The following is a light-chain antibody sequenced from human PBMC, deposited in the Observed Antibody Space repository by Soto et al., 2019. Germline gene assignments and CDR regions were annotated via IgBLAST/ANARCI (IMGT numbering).Light chain of an antibody. CDR2: GAF. CDR3: QQRNIWPPVT. Sequence: EIVLTQSPATLSLSPGERATLSCRASPSVTNYLAWYQQKPGQAPRLVIYGAFSRATGIPARFSGSGSGTDFTLTISSLEPEDFAVYYCQQRNIWPPVTFGQGTRLEIK. CDR1: PSVTNY. J-gene: IGKJ5*01. V-gene: IGKV3-11*01.